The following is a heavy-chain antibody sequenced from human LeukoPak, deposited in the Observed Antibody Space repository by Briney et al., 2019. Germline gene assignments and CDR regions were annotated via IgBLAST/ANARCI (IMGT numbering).Heavy chain of an antibody. CDR1: GFTFSDYS. V-gene: IGHV3-21*01. CDR3: SRGSYNSGGTSDY. Sequence: PGGSLRLSCAASGFTFSDYSMNSVRQAPGKGLEWVSYISTSGNYIYYADSVKGRFTISRDNAKNSLYLQMNSLRAEDTAVYYCSRGSYNSGGTSDYWGQGNLVTVSS. D-gene: IGHD2-15*01. CDR2: ISTSGNYI. J-gene: IGHJ4*02.